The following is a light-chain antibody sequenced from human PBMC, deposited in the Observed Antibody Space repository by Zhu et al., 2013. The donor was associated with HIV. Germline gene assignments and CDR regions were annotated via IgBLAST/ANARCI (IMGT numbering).Light chain of an antibody. J-gene: IGKJ1*01. Sequence: EILLTQSPGTLSLSPGESATLSCKASHTVTSSHLAWFQQRPGQAPRLLIYGAFTRATGIPARFSGSGSGTEFTLTISSLQSEDFAVYYCQQYGSSLWTFGQGTKVEIK. CDR1: HTVTSSH. CDR3: QQYGSSLWT. V-gene: IGKV3-20*01. CDR2: GAF.